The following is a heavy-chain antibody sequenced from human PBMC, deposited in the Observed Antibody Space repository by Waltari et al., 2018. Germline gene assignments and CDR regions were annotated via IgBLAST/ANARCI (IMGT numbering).Heavy chain of an antibody. CDR1: GFIFGEYD. J-gene: IGHJ3*01. CDR3: AKDLDDVLTGSFGLDV. V-gene: IGHV3-9*01. CDR2: INWNSGGI. Sequence: ELQLVESGGGFVEPGRSLRLSCVVSGFIFGEYDMHWVRQAPGKGLEWVSGINWNSGGIMYAESVKGRFTVSRDNGRNSLHLEMKTLRPEDTALYYCAKDLDDVLTGSFGLDVWGRGTMVIVSS. D-gene: IGHD3-9*01.